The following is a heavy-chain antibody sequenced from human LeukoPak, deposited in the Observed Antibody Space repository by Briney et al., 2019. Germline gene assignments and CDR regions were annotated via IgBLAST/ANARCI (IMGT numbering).Heavy chain of an antibody. Sequence: ASVKVSCKASGHTFTGYYMHWVRQAPGQGLEWMGWINPNSGGTNYAQKFQGRVTMTRDTSISTAYMELSRLRSDDTAVYYCARPGRGSSRDYGMDVWGQGTTVTVSS. CDR1: GHTFTGYY. J-gene: IGHJ6*02. CDR3: ARPGRGSSRDYGMDV. V-gene: IGHV1-2*02. D-gene: IGHD1-26*01. CDR2: INPNSGGT.